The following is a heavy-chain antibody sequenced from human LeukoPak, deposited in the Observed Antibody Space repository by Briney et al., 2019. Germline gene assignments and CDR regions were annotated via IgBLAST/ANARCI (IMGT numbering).Heavy chain of an antibody. CDR2: ISGSGGST. Sequence: GGSLRLSCAASGFTFNSYAMSWVRQAPGKGLEWVSAISGSGGSTYYADSVKGRFTISRDNSKNTLYLQMNSLRAEDTAVYYCXKYRHWNGGYDYWGQGTLVTVSS. V-gene: IGHV3-23*01. J-gene: IGHJ4*02. CDR3: XKYRHWNGGYDY. D-gene: IGHD1-1*01. CDR1: GFTFNSYA.